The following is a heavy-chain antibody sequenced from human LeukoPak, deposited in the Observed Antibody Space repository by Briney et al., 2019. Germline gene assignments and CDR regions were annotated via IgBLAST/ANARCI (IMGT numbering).Heavy chain of an antibody. Sequence: SETLSLTCAVYGGSFSGYYWSWIRQPPGKGLEWIGEINHSGSTNYNPSLKSRVTISIDTSKNQFSLKLNSVTAADTAVYYCARWNYYDSRGFDYWGQGTLVTVSS. D-gene: IGHD3-22*01. CDR1: GGSFSGYY. V-gene: IGHV4-34*01. CDR3: ARWNYYDSRGFDY. J-gene: IGHJ4*02. CDR2: INHSGST.